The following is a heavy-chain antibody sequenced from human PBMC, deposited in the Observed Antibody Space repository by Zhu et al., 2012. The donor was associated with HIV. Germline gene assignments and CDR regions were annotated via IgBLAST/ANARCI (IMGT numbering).Heavy chain of an antibody. Sequence: QVQLQESGPGLVKPSETLSLTCTVSGGSISSSSYYWGWIRQPPGRGLEWIGSIYYSGSTYYNPSLKSRVTISVDTSKNQFSLKLSSVTAADTAVYYCASFLYSYGHYYFDYWGQGTLVTVSS. V-gene: IGHV4-39*07. D-gene: IGHD5-18*01. J-gene: IGHJ4*02. CDR2: IYYSGST. CDR3: ASFLYSYGHYYFDY. CDR1: GGSISSSSYY.